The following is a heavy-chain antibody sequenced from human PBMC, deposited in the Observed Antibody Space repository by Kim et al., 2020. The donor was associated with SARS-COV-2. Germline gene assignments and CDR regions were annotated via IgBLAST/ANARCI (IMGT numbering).Heavy chain of an antibody. J-gene: IGHJ4*02. Sequence: GGSLRLSCAASGFSFSDAWMSWVRQAPGKGLEWVGLSKSKTDGGTSEYAAPVKGRFTISRDDSRNTAYLQMNSLKTEDTAVYYCATAPVPHFYGDLVARWGPGTLVTVSS. CDR2: SKSKTDGGTS. CDR3: ATAPVPHFYGDLVAR. V-gene: IGHV3-15*01. CDR1: GFSFSDAW. D-gene: IGHD4-17*01.